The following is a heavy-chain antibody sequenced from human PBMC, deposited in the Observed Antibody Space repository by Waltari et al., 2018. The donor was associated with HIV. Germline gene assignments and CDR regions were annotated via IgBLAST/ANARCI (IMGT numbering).Heavy chain of an antibody. D-gene: IGHD6-19*01. CDR1: GYTFTTYA. J-gene: IGHJ4*02. CDR3: ARGRLGVGGGGVAVGTFDY. V-gene: IGHV1-3*01. CDR2: INAGRECT. Sequence: QVQLVQSGAEVKKPGASVRVSCKTSGYTFTTYALHWLRQAPGQRFEWIGWINAGRECTQDAQNCQGRVAVTTDTSARTVCMELDGLKSEDTAIYDCARGRLGVGGGGVAVGTFDYWGQGTLVSVSS.